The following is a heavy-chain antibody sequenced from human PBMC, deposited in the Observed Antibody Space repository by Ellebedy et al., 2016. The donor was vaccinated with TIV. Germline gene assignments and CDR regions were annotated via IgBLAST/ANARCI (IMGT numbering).Heavy chain of an antibody. CDR1: GYTFIAYY. CDR2: INPNSGAT. Sequence: AASVKVSCKASGYTFIAYYIHWVRQAPGQGLEWMGWINPNSGATTYAQKFQGRVSVARDTSIPTAYMELRSLTSDDTAMYYRARVKQILAQGQTYGLDVWGRGTTVTVSS. CDR3: ARVKQILAQGQTYGLDV. D-gene: IGHD3-3*02. V-gene: IGHV1-2*02. J-gene: IGHJ6*02.